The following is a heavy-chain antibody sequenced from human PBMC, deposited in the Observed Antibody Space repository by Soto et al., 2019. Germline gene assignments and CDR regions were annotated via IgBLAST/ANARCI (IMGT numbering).Heavy chain of an antibody. CDR2: INHSGST. CDR1: GGSFSCYY. J-gene: IGHJ6*02. V-gene: IGHV4-34*01. D-gene: IGHD5-12*01. CDR3: ARGQRWLQSDYYYGMDV. Sequence: KTSETLSLTCAVYGGSFSCYYWSWIRQPPGKGLEWIGEINHSGSTNYNPSLKSRVTISVDTSKNQFSLKLSSVTAADTAVYYCARGQRWLQSDYYYGMDVWGQGTTVTVSS.